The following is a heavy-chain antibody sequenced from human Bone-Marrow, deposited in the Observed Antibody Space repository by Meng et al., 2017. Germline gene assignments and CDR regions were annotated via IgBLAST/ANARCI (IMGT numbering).Heavy chain of an antibody. D-gene: IGHD3-22*01. J-gene: IGHJ4*02. V-gene: IGHV4-4*02. Sequence: QVQLQESGPGLVKPSGTLSLTCTVSGGSISSTNWWIWVRQPPGEGLEWIGEIYHSGRTNHNPSLKSRVTISLDKSKNQFSLKLSSVTAADTAVYYCARESGSSRFDYWGQGTVVTVSS. CDR2: IYHSGRT. CDR3: ARESGSSRFDY. CDR1: GGSISSTNW.